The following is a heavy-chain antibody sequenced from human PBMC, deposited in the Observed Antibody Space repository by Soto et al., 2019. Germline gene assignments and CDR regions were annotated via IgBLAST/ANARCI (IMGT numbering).Heavy chain of an antibody. CDR3: TRRRYFYFGLDV. CDR1: GFSISGFA. D-gene: IGHD6-25*01. J-gene: IGHJ6*02. Sequence: GGSLRLSCAVSGFSISGFALHWVRQTPGKGLERIGRIRSKASNYATAYGASAKGRFTISRDDAKNTAYLQMNSLKIEDTAVYYCTRRRYFYFGLDVWGPGTTVTVSS. V-gene: IGHV3-73*01. CDR2: IRSKASNYAT.